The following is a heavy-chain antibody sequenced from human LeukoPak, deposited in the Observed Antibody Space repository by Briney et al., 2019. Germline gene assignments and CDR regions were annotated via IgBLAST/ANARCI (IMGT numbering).Heavy chain of an antibody. J-gene: IGHJ4*02. CDR2: IGDGGSPI. D-gene: IGHD1-1*01. Sequence: GGSLRLSCAASGFTLSNHYMSWIRQAPGKGLEWLSYIGDGGSPIFYADSVKGRFTISRDNAKTSLYLQMNSLRAEDTAVHYCARLPKLCLLPYFDYWGQGTLVTASS. CDR3: ARLPKLCLLPYFDY. CDR1: GFTLSNHY. V-gene: IGHV3-11*04.